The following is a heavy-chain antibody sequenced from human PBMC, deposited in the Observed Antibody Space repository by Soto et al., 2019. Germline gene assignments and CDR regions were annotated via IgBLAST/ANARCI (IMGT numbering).Heavy chain of an antibody. J-gene: IGHJ6*02. CDR3: AKALWFGESYGMDV. V-gene: IGHV3-23*01. D-gene: IGHD3-10*01. CDR1: GFTFSSYA. Sequence: PGGSLRLSCAASGFTFSSYAMSWVRQAPGKGLEWVSAISGSGGSTYYADSVKGRFTISRDNSKNTLYLQMNSLRAEDTAVYYCAKALWFGESYGMDVWGQGTMVTVSS. CDR2: ISGSGGST.